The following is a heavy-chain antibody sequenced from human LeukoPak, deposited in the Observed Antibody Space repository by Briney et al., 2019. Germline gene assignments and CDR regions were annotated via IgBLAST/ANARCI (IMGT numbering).Heavy chain of an antibody. J-gene: IGHJ4*02. CDR1: GFTFSDYW. CDR2: IKKDGSEK. CDR3: ASQTSSKGFDG. V-gene: IGHV3-7*05. Sequence: GGSLRLSRAASGFTFSDYWMSWVRQAPGKGLEWVANIKKDGSEKLCVDSVKGRFTISRDNAKNSLYLQMNSLRAEDTAVYYCASQTSSKGFDGWGQGTLVTVSS. D-gene: IGHD2-2*01.